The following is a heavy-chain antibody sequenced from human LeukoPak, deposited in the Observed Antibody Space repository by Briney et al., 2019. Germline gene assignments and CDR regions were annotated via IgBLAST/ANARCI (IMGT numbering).Heavy chain of an antibody. J-gene: IGHJ4*02. CDR3: ARDRGFGELPDY. D-gene: IGHD3-10*01. CDR2: IYYSGST. Sequence: SETLSLTCTVSGGSISSYYWSWIRQPPGKGLEWIGYIYYSGSTNYNPSLKSRVTISVDTSKNQFSLKLSSVTAADTAVYYCARDRGFGELPDYWGQGTLVTVSS. V-gene: IGHV4-59*01. CDR1: GGSISSYY.